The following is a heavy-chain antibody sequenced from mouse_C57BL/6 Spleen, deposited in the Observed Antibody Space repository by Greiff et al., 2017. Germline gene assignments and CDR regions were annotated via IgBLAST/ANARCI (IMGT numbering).Heavy chain of an antibody. Sequence: VQLQQPGAELVKPGASVKLSCKASGYTFTSYWMQWVKQRPGQGLEWIGEIDPSDSYTNYNQKFKGKATLTVDTASSPAYMQLSSLTSEDSAVYYCARRDYSNPYFDYWGQGTTLTVSS. CDR3: ARRDYSNPYFDY. CDR2: IDPSDSYT. J-gene: IGHJ2*01. D-gene: IGHD2-5*01. CDR1: GYTFTSYW. V-gene: IGHV1-50*01.